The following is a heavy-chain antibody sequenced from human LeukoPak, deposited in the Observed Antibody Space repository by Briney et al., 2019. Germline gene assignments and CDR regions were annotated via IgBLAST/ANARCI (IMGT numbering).Heavy chain of an antibody. V-gene: IGHV3-30*02. CDR1: GFTFSSYG. D-gene: IGHD3-10*01. Sequence: GGSLRLSCAASGFTFSSYGMHWVRQAPGKGLEWVAFIRYDGSNKYYADSVKGRFTISRDNSKNTLYLQMNSLRAEDTAVYYCAKDSPFYYYGSGKMGNYFDYWGQGTLVTVSS. CDR3: AKDSPFYYYGSGKMGNYFDY. CDR2: IRYDGSNK. J-gene: IGHJ4*02.